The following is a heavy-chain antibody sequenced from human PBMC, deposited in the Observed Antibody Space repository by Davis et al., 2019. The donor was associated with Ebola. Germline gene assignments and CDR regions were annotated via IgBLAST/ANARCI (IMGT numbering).Heavy chain of an antibody. CDR3: ARSVFQLGEARTDAFEI. V-gene: IGHV1-3*01. J-gene: IGHJ3*02. CDR1: GYIFTAYV. CDR2: INVGSDRT. Sequence: ASVKVSCKASGYIFTAYVLHWVRQAPGQSLEWMGWINVGSDRTKYSEKFQGRVTITRDTSASTAYLEVNRLRSEDTAVYYCARSVFQLGEARTDAFEIWGQGTTVTVSS. D-gene: IGHD1-1*01.